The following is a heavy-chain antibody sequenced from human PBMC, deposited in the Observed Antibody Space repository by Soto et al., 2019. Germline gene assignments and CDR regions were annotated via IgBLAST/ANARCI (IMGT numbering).Heavy chain of an antibody. D-gene: IGHD6-19*01. J-gene: IGHJ4*02. CDR1: GYTFTNYY. CDR3: ARGFPYSSGWYLDY. CDR2: IHYSGATP. V-gene: IGHV1-46*01. Sequence: GASVKVSCKASGYTFTNYYMHWVRQAPGQGLEWMGVIHYSGATPTYAQKFQGRVTMARDTSTSTAYMELSSLRSEDTAVYYCARGFPYSSGWYLDYWGQGTLVT.